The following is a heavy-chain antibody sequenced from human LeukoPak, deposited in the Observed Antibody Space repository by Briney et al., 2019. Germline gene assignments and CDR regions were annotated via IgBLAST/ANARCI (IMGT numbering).Heavy chain of an antibody. CDR2: ISSSSSNI. Sequence: PGGSLRLSCAASGFTFSSYGMTWVRQAPGKGLEWVSYISSSSSNIYYADSVKGRFTISRDNAKNSLYLQLNRLRAEDTAVYYCARSLVVGATYPYHWGQGTQVTVSS. CDR1: GFTFSSYG. D-gene: IGHD1-26*01. V-gene: IGHV3-48*01. CDR3: ARSLVVGATYPYH. J-gene: IGHJ5*02.